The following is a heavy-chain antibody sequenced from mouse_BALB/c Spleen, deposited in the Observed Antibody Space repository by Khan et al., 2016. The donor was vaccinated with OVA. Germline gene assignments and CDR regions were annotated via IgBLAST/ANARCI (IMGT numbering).Heavy chain of an antibody. CDR1: GYTFTNYT. J-gene: IGHJ2*01. CDR2: INPSSGYT. CDR3: VRLPNPPYHFNY. D-gene: IGHD6-1*01. Sequence: QVQLQQSGAELARPGASVKMSCKASGYTFTNYTIHWVKQRPGQGLEWIGYINPSSGYTNYNQNYNDKATLTTDRSSSTAYMQLSRLPSDDSAVFYCVRLPNPPYHFNYWGQGTTLTVSS. V-gene: IGHV1-4*01.